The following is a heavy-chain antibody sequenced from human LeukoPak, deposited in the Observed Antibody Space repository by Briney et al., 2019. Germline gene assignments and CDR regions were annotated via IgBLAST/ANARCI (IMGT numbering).Heavy chain of an antibody. Sequence: GESLKISCAASGFTFSSYSMNWVRQAPGKGLEWVSSISSSSSYTYYADSVKGRFTISRDNAKNSLYLQMNSLRAEDTAVYYCARGPYGDYFLDYWGQGTLVTVSS. CDR3: ARGPYGDYFLDY. D-gene: IGHD4-17*01. J-gene: IGHJ4*02. CDR2: ISSSSSYT. V-gene: IGHV3-21*01. CDR1: GFTFSSYS.